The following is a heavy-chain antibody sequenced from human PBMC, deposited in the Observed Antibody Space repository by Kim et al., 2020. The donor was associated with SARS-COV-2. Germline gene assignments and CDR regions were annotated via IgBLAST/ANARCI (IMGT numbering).Heavy chain of an antibody. J-gene: IGHJ6*02. Sequence: GGSLRLSCAASGFTFSSYSMNWVRQAPGKGLEWVSSISSSSSYIYYADSVKGRFTISRDNAKNSLYLQMNSLRAEDTAVYYCASLNSSGWYSYYYYGMDVCGQGTTVTVSS. CDR1: GFTFSSYS. D-gene: IGHD6-19*01. CDR2: ISSSSSYI. CDR3: ASLNSSGWYSYYYYGMDV. V-gene: IGHV3-21*04.